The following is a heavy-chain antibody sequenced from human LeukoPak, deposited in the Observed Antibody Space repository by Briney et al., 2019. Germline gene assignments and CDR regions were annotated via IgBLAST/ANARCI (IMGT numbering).Heavy chain of an antibody. CDR3: ARDAYSSGWFGWFDP. CDR1: GFTVRTTY. Sequence: HPGGSLRLSCVLSGFTVRTTYMSWVRQAPGKGLEWVSLIYGGGSTYYADSVKGRFTMSKDTSKNTVYLQMNSLRDEDTAVYYCARDAYSSGWFGWFDPWGQGTLVTVSS. D-gene: IGHD6-19*01. CDR2: IYGGGST. J-gene: IGHJ5*02. V-gene: IGHV3-53*01.